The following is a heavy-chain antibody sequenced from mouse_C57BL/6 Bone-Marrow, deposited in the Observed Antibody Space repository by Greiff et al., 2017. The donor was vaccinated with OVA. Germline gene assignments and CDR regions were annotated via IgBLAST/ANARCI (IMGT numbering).Heavy chain of an antibody. CDR3: ARSDGNLRRLAMDY. J-gene: IGHJ4*01. CDR1: GYTFTSYG. D-gene: IGHD2-1*01. V-gene: IGHV1-81*01. Sequence: QVQLQQSGAELARPGASVKLSCKASGYTFTSYGISWVKQRTGQGLEWIGEIYPRSGNTYYNEKFKGKATLTADKSSSTAYMELRSLTSEDSAVYFCARSDGNLRRLAMDYWGQGTSVTVSS. CDR2: IYPRSGNT.